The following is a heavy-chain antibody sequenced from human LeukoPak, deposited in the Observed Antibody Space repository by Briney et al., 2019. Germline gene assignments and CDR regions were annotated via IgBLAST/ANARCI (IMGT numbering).Heavy chain of an antibody. Sequence: GGSLRLSRAASGFTFSSYAMSWVRQAPGKGLEWVSAISGSGGSTYYADSMKGRFTISRDNSKNTLYLQMNSLRAEDTAVYYCAKAHSSGWYRGFDYWGQGTLVTVSS. V-gene: IGHV3-23*01. CDR2: ISGSGGST. CDR3: AKAHSSGWYRGFDY. D-gene: IGHD6-19*01. J-gene: IGHJ4*02. CDR1: GFTFSSYA.